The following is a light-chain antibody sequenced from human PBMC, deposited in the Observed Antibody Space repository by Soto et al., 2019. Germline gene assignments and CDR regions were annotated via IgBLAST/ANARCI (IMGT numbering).Light chain of an antibody. Sequence: QSVLTQPASVSGSPGQSITISCSGTSSDIGAYDHVAWYQQHPGKAPKLMIYEVNKRPSGVPDRFSGSKSGNTASLTVSGLQAEDEADYYCSSYTSSSTPFVFGTGTKVTVL. CDR3: SSYTSSSTPFV. V-gene: IGLV2-14*01. CDR1: SSDIGAYDH. J-gene: IGLJ1*01. CDR2: EVN.